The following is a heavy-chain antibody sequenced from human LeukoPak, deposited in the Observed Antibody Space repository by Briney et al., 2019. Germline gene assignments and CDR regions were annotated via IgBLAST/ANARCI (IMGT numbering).Heavy chain of an antibody. V-gene: IGHV1-69*04. J-gene: IGHJ4*02. CDR2: IIPILGIA. CDR1: GGTFSSYA. D-gene: IGHD5-18*01. Sequence: ASVKVSCKASGGTFSSYAISWVRQAPGQGLEWMGRIIPILGIANYAQKFQGRVTITADKSTSTAYMELSSLRSEDTAVCYCARDGYYVDTAMVSDYWGQGTLVTVSS. CDR3: ARDGYYVDTAMVSDY.